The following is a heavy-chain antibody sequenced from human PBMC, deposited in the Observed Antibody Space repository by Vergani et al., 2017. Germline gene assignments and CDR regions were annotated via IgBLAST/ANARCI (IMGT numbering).Heavy chain of an antibody. J-gene: IGHJ4*02. CDR2: ITWNSGSI. V-gene: IGHV3-9*01. CDR1: GLTFDDFA. Sequence: EVQLVESGGGLVQPGRSLRLSCAVSGLTFDDFAMHWVRQAPGKGLEWVSGITWNSGSIGYADSVKCRFTISRDNGKNSLYLQMNSLRTEDTAVYYCAKDYVEYCSNGVCYTDYWGQGTLVTVSS. D-gene: IGHD2-8*01. CDR3: AKDYVEYCSNGVCYTDY.